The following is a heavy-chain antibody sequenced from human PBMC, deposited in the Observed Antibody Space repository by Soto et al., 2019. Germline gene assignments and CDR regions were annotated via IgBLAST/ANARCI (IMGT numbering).Heavy chain of an antibody. D-gene: IGHD6-13*01. Sequence: QVQLVESGGGVVQPGRSLRLSCAASGFTFTSYGMHWVRQAPGKGLEWVAVISYDGSYKYYADSVKGRFTISRDNSKNTMYLQMNSLRAEDTAVYYCANDHGTASAGGDWFDRWGQGTLVIVSS. CDR3: ANDHGTASAGGDWFDR. V-gene: IGHV3-30*18. CDR1: GFTFTSYG. J-gene: IGHJ5*02. CDR2: ISYDGSYK.